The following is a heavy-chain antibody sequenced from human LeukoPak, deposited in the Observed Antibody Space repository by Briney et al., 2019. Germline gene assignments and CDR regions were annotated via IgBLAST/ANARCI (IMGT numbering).Heavy chain of an antibody. J-gene: IGHJ4*02. D-gene: IGHD1-26*01. V-gene: IGHV4-59*08. CDR3: TRLLKYSGSYYCDY. Sequence: SETLSLTCAVSGVSITNYYWSWIRQPPGKGLEWVGYMYYSGNTKYNPSLKSRVTISVDTSKNQFSLKLSSVTAADTAVYYCTRLLKYSGSYYCDYWGQGSLVTVSS. CDR2: MYYSGNT. CDR1: GVSITNYY.